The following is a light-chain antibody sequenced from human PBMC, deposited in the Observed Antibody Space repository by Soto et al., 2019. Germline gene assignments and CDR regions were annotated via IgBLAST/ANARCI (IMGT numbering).Light chain of an antibody. Sequence: SALTQPASVSGSPGQSITISCTGTTSDVGGYNSVSWYQHHPGKAPKLVIYEVSNRPSGVSNRFSGSKSGNTASLTISGLQAEDEANYDCSSYTSSNTLVFGGGTKLTVL. V-gene: IGLV2-14*01. J-gene: IGLJ2*01. CDR2: EVS. CDR3: SSYTSSNTLV. CDR1: TSDVGGYNS.